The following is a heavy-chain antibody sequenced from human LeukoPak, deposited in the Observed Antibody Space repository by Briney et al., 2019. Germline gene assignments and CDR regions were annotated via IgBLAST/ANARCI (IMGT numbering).Heavy chain of an antibody. CDR1: GGSISSYY. J-gene: IGHJ3*02. D-gene: IGHD6-13*01. CDR3: ARQGIAAARDAFDI. CDR2: IYYSGST. Sequence: SETLSLTCTVSGGSISSYYWSWIRQPPGKGLEWIGYIYYSGSTNYNPSLKSRVTISVDTSKNQFSLKLSSVTAADTAVYYCARQGIAAARDAFDIWGQGTMVTVSS. V-gene: IGHV4-59*08.